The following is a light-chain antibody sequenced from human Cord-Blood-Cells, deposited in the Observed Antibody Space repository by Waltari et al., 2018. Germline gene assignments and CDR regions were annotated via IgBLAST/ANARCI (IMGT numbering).Light chain of an antibody. CDR3: QQYGSSPRT. CDR2: GAS. CDR1: QSVSSSY. Sequence: EIVLTQSPGTLSLSPGERATLSCRASQSVSSSYLAWYQQKPGQAPRLLISGASSRATCIPDRVSGSGSGTDFTLTISRLEPEDFAVYYCQQYGSSPRTFGQGTKVEIK. J-gene: IGKJ1*01. V-gene: IGKV3-20*01.